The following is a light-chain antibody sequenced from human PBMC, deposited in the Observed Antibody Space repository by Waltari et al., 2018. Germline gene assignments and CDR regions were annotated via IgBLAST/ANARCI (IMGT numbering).Light chain of an antibody. V-gene: IGKV4-1*01. CDR1: QRVISSFNNKKY. CDR3: QQYSATPPT. J-gene: IGKJ1*01. Sequence: DIVMTQSPDSLAVSLGERATSNCKSSQRVISSFNNKKYLTWFQPKAGEPPKLLIYWASTRESGVPDRFSGSGSGTDFTLTISGLQAEDVAVYYCQQYSATPPTFGQGTKVEIK. CDR2: WAS.